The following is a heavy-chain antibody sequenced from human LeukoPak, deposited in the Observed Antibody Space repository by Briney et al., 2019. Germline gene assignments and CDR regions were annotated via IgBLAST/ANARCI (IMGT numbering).Heavy chain of an antibody. CDR1: GYTFTSYD. J-gene: IGHJ4*02. CDR2: MNPNSGNT. V-gene: IGHV1-8*01. D-gene: IGHD6-13*01. CDR3: ATPAAGSMYLLDY. Sequence: ASVKVSCKASGYTFTSYDINWVRQATGQGLEWMGWMNPNSGNTGYAQKFQDRVTMTRNTSISTAYMELSSLRSEDTAVYYCATPAAGSMYLLDYWGQGTLVTVSS.